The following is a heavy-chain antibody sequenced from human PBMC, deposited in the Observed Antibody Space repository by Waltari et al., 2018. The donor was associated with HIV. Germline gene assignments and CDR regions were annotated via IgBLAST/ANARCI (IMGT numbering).Heavy chain of an antibody. Sequence: EVQLVESGGGLVQPWGSLRLSCAASGFLLSAYSMTWVRQRPGKGLEWGSNISRSSTTIYYADSVKGRFTISRDNAKNSLYLQMNSLRAEDTAVYYCARDYCSSTSCTVDYWGQGTLVTVSS. D-gene: IGHD2-2*01. CDR3: ARDYCSSTSCTVDY. CDR1: GFLLSAYS. J-gene: IGHJ4*02. V-gene: IGHV3-48*01. CDR2: ISRSSTTI.